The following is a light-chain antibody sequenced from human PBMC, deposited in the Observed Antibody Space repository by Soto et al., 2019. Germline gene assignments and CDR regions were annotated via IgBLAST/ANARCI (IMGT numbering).Light chain of an antibody. CDR1: QSVTTSY. J-gene: IGKJ4*01. CDR2: GVS. V-gene: IGKV3-20*01. Sequence: EIVLTQSPGTLSLSPGEKATLSCRASQSVTTSYLAWYQQKPGQAPRLLICGVSSRATGIPDRFSGSGSGTDFTLTISRLEPEDFAVYYCQQYGSSPLTFGGGTKVEIK. CDR3: QQYGSSPLT.